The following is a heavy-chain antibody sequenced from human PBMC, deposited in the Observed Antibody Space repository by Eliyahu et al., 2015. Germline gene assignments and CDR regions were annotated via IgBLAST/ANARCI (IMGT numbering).Heavy chain of an antibody. V-gene: IGHV3-9*01. D-gene: IGHD3-16*01. J-gene: IGHJ4*02. CDR1: GFTFEDYG. CDR2: IXWNSGSI. Sequence: EVRLVESGGXLVQPGXSLXLSCXAXGFTFEDYGMHWVRQVPGKGLEWVXYIXWNSGSIGYVDSVRGRFTISRDNAKNSLYLQMNSLRTEDTAFYYCARFDGGFKDWGQGILVTVS. CDR3: ARFDGGFKD.